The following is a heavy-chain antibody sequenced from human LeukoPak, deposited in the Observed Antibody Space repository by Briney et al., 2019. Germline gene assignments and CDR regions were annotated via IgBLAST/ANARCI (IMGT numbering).Heavy chain of an antibody. CDR1: GFMFSSYW. V-gene: IGHV3-7*01. Sequence: GGSLRLSCAASGFMFSSYWMSWVRQAPGKGLEWVADIKEDGSEESYVDSVKGRFTISRDNAKNSLYLQMNTLRAEDTAVYYCASKLGYCSGGSCYSPDYWGQGTLVTVSS. CDR3: ASKLGYCSGGSCYSPDY. D-gene: IGHD2-15*01. J-gene: IGHJ4*02. CDR2: IKEDGSEE.